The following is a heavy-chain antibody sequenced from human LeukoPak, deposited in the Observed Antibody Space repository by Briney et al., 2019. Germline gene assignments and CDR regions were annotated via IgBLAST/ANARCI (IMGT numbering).Heavy chain of an antibody. V-gene: IGHV3-23*01. CDR3: AKDDVEVAVAARGYFDY. CDR1: KFTFSSYA. D-gene: IGHD6-19*01. CDR2: ISGSGGRT. J-gene: IGHJ4*01. Sequence: PGGSLRLSCAASKFTFSSYAMSWVRQAPGKGLKWVSGISGSGGRTYYADSVKGRFTISRDNSKNTLYLQMNSLRAEDTAVYYCAKDDVEVAVAARGYFDYWGQEPWSPSPQ.